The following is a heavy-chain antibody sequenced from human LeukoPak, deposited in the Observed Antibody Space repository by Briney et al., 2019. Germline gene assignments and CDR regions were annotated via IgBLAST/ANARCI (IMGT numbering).Heavy chain of an antibody. J-gene: IGHJ6*03. CDR3: ARAGYYYYYMDV. CDR2: INHSGGT. V-gene: IGHV4-34*01. Sequence: SETLSLTCAVYGGSFSGYYWSWIRQPPGKGLEWIGEINHSGGTNYDPSLKSPVTISLDTTKNQFSLKLSSVTAADTAVYYCARAGYYYYYMDVWGKGTTVTVSS. CDR1: GGSFSGYY.